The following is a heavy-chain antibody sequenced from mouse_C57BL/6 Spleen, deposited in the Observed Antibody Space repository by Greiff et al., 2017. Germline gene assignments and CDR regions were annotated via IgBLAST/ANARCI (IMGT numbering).Heavy chain of an antibody. Sequence: VQLQQSGAELARPGASVKLSCKASGYTFTSYGISWVKQRTGQGLEWIGEIYPRSGNTYYNEKFKGKATLTADKSSSTAYMELRSLTSEDSAVYFGARSDGSNPPFDYWGQGTTLTVSS. CDR1: GYTFTSYG. D-gene: IGHD1-1*01. CDR2: IYPRSGNT. CDR3: ARSDGSNPPFDY. J-gene: IGHJ2*01. V-gene: IGHV1-81*01.